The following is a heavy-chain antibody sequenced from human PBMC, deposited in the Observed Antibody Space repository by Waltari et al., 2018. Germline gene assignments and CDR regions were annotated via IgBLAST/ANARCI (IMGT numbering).Heavy chain of an antibody. CDR3: AKQSPSYTRGWYPLES. D-gene: IGHD6-19*01. J-gene: IGHJ4*02. V-gene: IGHV3-53*01. CDR1: GFTVRTNL. Sequence: EVQLVESGGNLIQPGGSLRLSCAAYGFTVRTNLLSWGRQAPGKVLEWVSIIYSGGNTYYAGSVKGRFTISRDNYKNMVYLEMNSLIAEDTAVYYCAKQSPSYTRGWYPLESWGPGTLVTVSP. CDR2: IYSGGNT.